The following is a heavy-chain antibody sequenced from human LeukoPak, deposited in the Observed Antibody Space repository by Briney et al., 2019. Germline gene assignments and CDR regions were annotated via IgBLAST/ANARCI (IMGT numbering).Heavy chain of an antibody. J-gene: IGHJ6*02. CDR3: ARGAYGDGDYYGMDV. V-gene: IGHV3-11*01. D-gene: IGHD4-17*01. Sequence: GGSLRLPCAASGFTFSDCYMSWIRKAPGKGLGWVSYISSSGSTIYYADSVKGRFTISRDNAKNSLYLQMNSLRAEDTAVYYCARGAYGDGDYYGMDVWGQGTTVTVSS. CDR2: ISSSGSTI. CDR1: GFTFSDCY.